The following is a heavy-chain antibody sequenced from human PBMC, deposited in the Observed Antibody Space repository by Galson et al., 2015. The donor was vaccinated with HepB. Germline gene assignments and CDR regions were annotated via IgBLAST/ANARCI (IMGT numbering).Heavy chain of an antibody. CDR2: IWYDGSNK. J-gene: IGHJ4*02. D-gene: IGHD3-16*02. CDR3: ARVPFVGGGSYRYTVDY. Sequence: SLRLSCAASGFTFSSYEMNWVRQAPGKGLEWVAVIWYDGSNKYYADSVKGRFTISRDNSKNTLYLQMNSLRAEDTAVYYCARVPFVGGGSYRYTVDYWGQGTLVTVSS. V-gene: IGHV3-33*08. CDR1: GFTFSSYE.